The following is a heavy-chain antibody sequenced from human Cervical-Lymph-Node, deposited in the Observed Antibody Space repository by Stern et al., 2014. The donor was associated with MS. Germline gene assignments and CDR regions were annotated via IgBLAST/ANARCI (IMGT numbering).Heavy chain of an antibody. CDR2: IYYSGSI. J-gene: IGHJ2*01. CDR3: GSRGPYAWYFDL. V-gene: IGHV4-39*01. Sequence: QLQLQESGPGLVKPSETLSLTCTVSGGSIRSSSHYWGWIRQAPGKGLEWIGRIYYSGSIYYNPTLKSRVTLSVDTSTNQFSLKLSSVTAADTAVYYCGSRGPYAWYFDLWGRGTLVTVSS. D-gene: IGHD4-17*01. CDR1: GGSIRSSSHY.